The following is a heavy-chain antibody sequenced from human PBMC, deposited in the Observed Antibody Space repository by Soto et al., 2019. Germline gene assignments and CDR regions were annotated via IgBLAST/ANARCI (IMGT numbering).Heavy chain of an antibody. CDR1: GDSVSSNSAA. V-gene: IGHV6-1*01. D-gene: IGHD3-10*01. CDR2: TYYRSKWYN. J-gene: IGHJ6*02. Sequence: PSQTLSLTCAISGDSVSSNSAAWNWIRQSPSRGLEWLGRTYYRSKWYNDYAVSVKSRITINPDTSKNQFSLQLNSVTPEDTAVYYCAREFQEGLWFGEQGYYYYYGMDVWGQGTTVTVSS. CDR3: AREFQEGLWFGEQGYYYYYGMDV.